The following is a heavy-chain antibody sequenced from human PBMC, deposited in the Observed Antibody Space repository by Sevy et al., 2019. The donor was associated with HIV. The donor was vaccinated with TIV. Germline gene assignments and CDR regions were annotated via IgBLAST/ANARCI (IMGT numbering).Heavy chain of an antibody. J-gene: IGHJ1*01. CDR3: ARVDSSGYYYTEYFQH. D-gene: IGHD3-22*01. CDR2: ISYDGSNK. V-gene: IGHV3-30-3*01. CDR1: GFTFSSYA. Sequence: GGSLRLSCAASGFTFSSYAMHWVRQAPGKGLEWVAVISYDGSNKYYADSVKGRFTISRDNSKNTLYLQMNSLRAEDTDVYYCARVDSSGYYYTEYFQHWGQGTLVTVSS.